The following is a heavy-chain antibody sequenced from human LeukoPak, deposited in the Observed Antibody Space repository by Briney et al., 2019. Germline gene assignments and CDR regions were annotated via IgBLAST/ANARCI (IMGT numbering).Heavy chain of an antibody. CDR3: ARTHYYGSGSYPAFDV. Sequence: GASVKVSCKASGYTFTIYDISWVRQAPGQGLEWMGWISTYNGNTNHAQKFQGRVTMTTDTSTSTAYMELRGLRSDDTAVYYCARTHYYGSGSYPAFDVWGQGTMVTVSS. CDR2: ISTYNGNT. CDR1: GYTFTIYD. V-gene: IGHV1-18*01. J-gene: IGHJ3*01. D-gene: IGHD3-10*01.